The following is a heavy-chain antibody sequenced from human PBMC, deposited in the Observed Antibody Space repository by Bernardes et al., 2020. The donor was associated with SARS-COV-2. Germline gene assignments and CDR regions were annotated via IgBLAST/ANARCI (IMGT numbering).Heavy chain of an antibody. CDR3: ASVTWSSHDGFDI. D-gene: IGHD6-13*01. CDR2: IYPKTGDT. CDR1: GYTFTVYH. J-gene: IGHJ3*02. V-gene: IGHV1-2*02. Sequence: AQVEVACKASGYTFTVYHIHWVRQAPGQGLEWMGWIYPKTGDTNYAQKFQGRVTMTRDTSVSTAYMELSRLRFDDTAVYYCASVTWSSHDGFDIWGQGTVVTVSS.